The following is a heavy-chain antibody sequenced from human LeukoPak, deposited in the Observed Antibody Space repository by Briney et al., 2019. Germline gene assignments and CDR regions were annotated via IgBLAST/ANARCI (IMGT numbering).Heavy chain of an antibody. Sequence: PGGSLRLSCAASGFTFSSYSMNWVRQAPGKGLEWVSYISSSSSTIYYADSVKGRFTISRDNAKNSLYLQMNSLRAEDTAVYYCARDPGSHNSSGWYDYWGQGTLVTVSS. D-gene: IGHD6-19*01. V-gene: IGHV3-48*04. CDR1: GFTFSSYS. CDR2: ISSSSSTI. CDR3: ARDPGSHNSSGWYDY. J-gene: IGHJ4*02.